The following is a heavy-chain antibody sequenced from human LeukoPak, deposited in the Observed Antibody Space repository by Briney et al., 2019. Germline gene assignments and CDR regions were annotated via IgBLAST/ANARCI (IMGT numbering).Heavy chain of an antibody. CDR2: INPNSGGT. CDR3: ARGPLQRYCSGGSCYCRMFDP. D-gene: IGHD2-15*01. V-gene: IGHV1-2*02. CDR1: GYTFTGYY. Sequence: ASVKVSCKASGYTFTGYYMHWVRQAPGQGLEWMGWINPNSGGTNYAQKFQGRVTMTRDTSISTAYMELSRLRSDDTAVYYCARGPLQRYCSGGSCYCRMFDPRGQGTLVTVSS. J-gene: IGHJ5*02.